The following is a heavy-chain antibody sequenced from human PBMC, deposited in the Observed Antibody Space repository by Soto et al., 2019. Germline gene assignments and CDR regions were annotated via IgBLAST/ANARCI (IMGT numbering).Heavy chain of an antibody. CDR2: ISSDGSNR. CDR1: GFTFSSYG. J-gene: IGHJ4*02. V-gene: IGHV3-30*18. Sequence: QVQLVESGGGVVQPGRSLRLSCAASGFTFSSYGMHWVRQAPGKGLEWVAAISSDGSNRHYVDSVMGRFTISRDNSKNTLYLQMNSLKTEDTAVYYCAKDPSYYAGYWGQGTLVTVSS. CDR3: AKDPSYYAGY. D-gene: IGHD3-10*01.